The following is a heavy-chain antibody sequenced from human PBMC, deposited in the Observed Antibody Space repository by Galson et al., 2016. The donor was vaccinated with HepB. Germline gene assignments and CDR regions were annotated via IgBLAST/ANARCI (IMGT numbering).Heavy chain of an antibody. D-gene: IGHD4-23*01. CDR1: YGPISTSNYF. J-gene: IGHJ4*02. CDR3: ARQRWSLGVFDS. CDR2: IYFSGRT. Sequence: SETLSLTCTVSYGPISTSNYFWGWIRQPPGKGWEWMGSIYFSGRTYDSPSLRSRVTMSVDVSKNQFSLQLTSVTAADTALYFCARQRWSLGVFDSWAQGTLVTVSS. V-gene: IGHV4-39*01.